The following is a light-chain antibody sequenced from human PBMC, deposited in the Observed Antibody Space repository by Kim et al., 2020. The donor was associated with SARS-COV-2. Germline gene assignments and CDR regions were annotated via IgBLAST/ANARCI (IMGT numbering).Light chain of an antibody. CDR3: CSYAGSYV. J-gene: IGLJ1*01. Sequence: QSALTQPRSVSGSPGQSVTISCTGTSSGVGGYDFVSWYQQHPGRAPKLLIYDVSQRPSGVPDRFSGSKSGNTASLTISGLQAEDEADYYCCSYAGSYVFGTGTKVTVL. CDR1: SSGVGGYDF. CDR2: DVS. V-gene: IGLV2-11*01.